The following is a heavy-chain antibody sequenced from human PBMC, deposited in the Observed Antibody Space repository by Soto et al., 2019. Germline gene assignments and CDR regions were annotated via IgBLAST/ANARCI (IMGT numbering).Heavy chain of an antibody. J-gene: IGHJ6*02. D-gene: IGHD2-2*01. Sequence: SVKVSCKASGDTFTSYGISWVRQAPGQGLEWMGGINPIFGTANYAQKFQGRVTITADESTSTAYMELSSLRSEDTAVYYCARSDIVLVPAAMGYYYYYGMDGWGQGTTVTVSS. CDR1: GDTFTSYG. CDR2: INPIFGTA. V-gene: IGHV1-69*13. CDR3: ARSDIVLVPAAMGYYYYYGMDG.